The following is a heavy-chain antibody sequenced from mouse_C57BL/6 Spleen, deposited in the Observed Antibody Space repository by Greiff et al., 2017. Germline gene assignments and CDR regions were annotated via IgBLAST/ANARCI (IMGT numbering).Heavy chain of an antibody. CDR1: GYTFTDYE. V-gene: IGHV1-15*01. J-gene: IGHJ4*01. CDR3: TRWGYYEGSYYAMDY. D-gene: IGHD2-3*01. Sequence: QVQLKQSGAELVRPGASVTLSCKASGYTFTDYEMHWVKQTPVHGLEWIGAIDPETGGTAYNQKFKGKAILTADKSSSTAYMELRSLTCEDSAVYYCTRWGYYEGSYYAMDYWGQGTSVTVSS. CDR2: IDPETGGT.